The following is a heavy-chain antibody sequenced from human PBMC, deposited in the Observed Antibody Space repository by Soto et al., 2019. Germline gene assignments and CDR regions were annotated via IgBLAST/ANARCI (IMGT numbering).Heavy chain of an antibody. Sequence: QVQLVESGGGVVQPGRSLRLSCAASGFTFSSYGMHWVRQAPGKGLEWVAVISYDGSNKYYADSVKGRFTISRDNSKNTLYLQMNSLRAEDTAVYYCAKEYDYISGSYRFGVPFSSNFDYWGQGTLVTVSS. CDR2: ISYDGSNK. CDR3: AKEYDYISGSYRFGVPFSSNFDY. J-gene: IGHJ4*02. V-gene: IGHV3-30*18. CDR1: GFTFSSYG. D-gene: IGHD3-16*02.